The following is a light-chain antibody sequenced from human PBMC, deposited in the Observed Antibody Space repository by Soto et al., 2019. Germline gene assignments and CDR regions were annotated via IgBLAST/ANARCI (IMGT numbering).Light chain of an antibody. CDR2: KAS. V-gene: IGKV1-5*03. CDR1: QSINSW. J-gene: IGKJ1*01. CDR3: QQYYTLWT. Sequence: IEVTKSPYTLSAPVGDRVTISCRASQSINSWLAWYQQKPGKAPKLLIYKASSLESGVPSRFSGSGSGTEFTLTISSLQPDDFATYYCQQYYTLWTFGQGTKVDI.